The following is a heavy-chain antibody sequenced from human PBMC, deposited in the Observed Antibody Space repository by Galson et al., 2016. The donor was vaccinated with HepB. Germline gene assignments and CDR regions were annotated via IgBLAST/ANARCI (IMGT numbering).Heavy chain of an antibody. Sequence: SLRLSCAASGFTSSNYDMSWVRQAPGNGLQWVSVVRASGNGGSTHYADSVKGRFTISRDNSKNTLYLQMNSLRAEDTAVYYCAILGMYYRDSSDYFTEDFWGQGTLVTVSS. D-gene: IGHD3-22*01. J-gene: IGHJ4*02. V-gene: IGHV3-23*01. CDR3: AILGMYYRDSSDYFTEDF. CDR2: VRASGNGGST. CDR1: GFTSSNYD.